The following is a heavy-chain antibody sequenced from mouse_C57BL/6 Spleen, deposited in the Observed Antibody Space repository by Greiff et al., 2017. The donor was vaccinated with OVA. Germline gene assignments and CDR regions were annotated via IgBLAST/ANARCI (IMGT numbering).Heavy chain of an antibody. Sequence: EVHLVESGGGLVQPGGSMKLSCAASGFTFSDAWMDWVRQSPEKGLEWVAEIRNKANNHATYYAVSVKGRFTISRDYSKSSVYLQMNSLRAEDTGIYYCTRRDYGYEGFAYWGQGTLVTVSA. CDR1: GFTFSDAW. CDR3: TRRDYGYEGFAY. D-gene: IGHD2-2*01. CDR2: IRNKANNHAT. J-gene: IGHJ3*01. V-gene: IGHV6-6*01.